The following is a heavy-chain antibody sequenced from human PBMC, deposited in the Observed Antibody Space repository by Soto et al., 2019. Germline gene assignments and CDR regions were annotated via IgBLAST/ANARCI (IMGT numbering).Heavy chain of an antibody. J-gene: IGHJ2*01. V-gene: IGHV4-59*08. CDR1: GGSISSYY. Sequence: QVQLQESGPGLVKPSETLSLTCTVSGGSISSYYWSWIRQPPGKGLEWIGYIYYSGSTNYNPSLKSRVTISVDTSKNQFSLKLSSVTAADTAVYYCARHHLYYYDSSGSPTWYFDLWGRGTLVTVSS. D-gene: IGHD3-22*01. CDR2: IYYSGST. CDR3: ARHHLYYYDSSGSPTWYFDL.